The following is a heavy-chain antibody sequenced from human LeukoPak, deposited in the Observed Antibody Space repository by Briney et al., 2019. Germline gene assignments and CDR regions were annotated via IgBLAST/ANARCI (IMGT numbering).Heavy chain of an antibody. Sequence: ASVKVSCKASGYTFTSYYMHWVRQAPGQGLEWMGIINPSGGSTSYAQKFQGRVTMTRDTSTSTVYMELSSLRSEDTAVYYCGRGTLALGFGELLLDIWGQGTMVTVSS. J-gene: IGHJ3*02. CDR3: GRGTLALGFGELLLDI. V-gene: IGHV1-46*01. CDR2: INPSGGST. D-gene: IGHD3-10*01. CDR1: GYTFTSYY.